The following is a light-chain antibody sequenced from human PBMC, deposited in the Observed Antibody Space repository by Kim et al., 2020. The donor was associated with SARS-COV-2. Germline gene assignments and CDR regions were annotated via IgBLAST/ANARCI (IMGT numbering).Light chain of an antibody. CDR1: SLRSYY. Sequence: SSELTQDPAVSVALGQTVKITCQGDSLRSYYAAWYKQKPGQAPLLVISGKNTRPSGIPDRFSGSSSGYTASLTITGAQAEDEADYYCMSRDSIGNLLVFGGGTQLTVL. CDR3: MSRDSIGNLLV. CDR2: GKN. V-gene: IGLV3-19*01. J-gene: IGLJ2*01.